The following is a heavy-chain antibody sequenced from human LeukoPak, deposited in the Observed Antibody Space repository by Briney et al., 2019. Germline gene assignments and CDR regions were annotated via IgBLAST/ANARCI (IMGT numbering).Heavy chain of an antibody. CDR1: GVSISSSNSY. Sequence: SETLSLTCTVSGVSISSSNSYWGWIRQPPGKGLEWIGSIYYSGNTYYNASLKSQVSISIDTSKNQFSLRLTSVTAADTAVYYCARFRSTTQIARFDPWGQGTLVTVSS. J-gene: IGHJ5*02. D-gene: IGHD2-2*01. CDR2: IYYSGNT. V-gene: IGHV4-39*01. CDR3: ARFRSTTQIARFDP.